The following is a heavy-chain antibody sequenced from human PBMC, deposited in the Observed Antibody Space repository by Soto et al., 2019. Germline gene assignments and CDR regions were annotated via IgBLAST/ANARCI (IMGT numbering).Heavy chain of an antibody. Sequence: EVQLLESGGGLVQPGESLTLSCAASGFTFSSYAMTWVRQAPGKGLEWVSSISGSGDYTYFADSVKGRFTISRDNSKDTLYLQMSSLRVEDTAIYYCAKDPRSHPQGWFDPWGQGTLVTVSS. CDR1: GFTFSSYA. J-gene: IGHJ5*02. CDR3: AKDPRSHPQGWFDP. CDR2: ISGSGDYT. V-gene: IGHV3-23*01. D-gene: IGHD2-15*01.